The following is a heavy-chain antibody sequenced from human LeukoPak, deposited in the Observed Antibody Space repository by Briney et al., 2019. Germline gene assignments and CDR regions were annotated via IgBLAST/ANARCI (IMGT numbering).Heavy chain of an antibody. Sequence: GGSLRLSCAASGFTFSSYPMSWVRHTPGKGLEWVSAIGASGANTYYADSVRGRFSISRDNSKNTLDLQMNSLRAEDTALYYCAKDIMVWGVNSFDYWGQGTLVTVSS. J-gene: IGHJ4*02. CDR1: GFTFSSYP. CDR3: AKDIMVWGVNSFDY. D-gene: IGHD3-10*01. V-gene: IGHV3-23*01. CDR2: IGASGANT.